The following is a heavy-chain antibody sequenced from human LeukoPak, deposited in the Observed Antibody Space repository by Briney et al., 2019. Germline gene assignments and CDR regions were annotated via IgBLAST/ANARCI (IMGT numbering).Heavy chain of an antibody. J-gene: IGHJ4*02. CDR3: ASQSGSYPPDLDY. Sequence: SETLSLTCTVSGGSISSSSYYRGWIRQPPGKGLEWIGSIYYSGSTYYNPSLKSRVTISVDTSKNQFSLKLSSVTAADTAVYYCASQSGSYPPDLDYWGQGTLVTVSS. CDR2: IYYSGST. D-gene: IGHD1-26*01. V-gene: IGHV4-39*01. CDR1: GGSISSSSYY.